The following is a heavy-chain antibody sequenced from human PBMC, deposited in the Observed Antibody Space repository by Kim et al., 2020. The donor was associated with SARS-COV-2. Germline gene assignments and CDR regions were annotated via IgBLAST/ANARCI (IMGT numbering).Heavy chain of an antibody. CDR2: MNPNSGNT. J-gene: IGHJ6*02. Sequence: ASVKVSCKASGYTFTSYDINWVRQATGQGLEWMGWMNPNSGNTGYAQKFQGRVTMTRNTSISTAYMELSSLRSEDTAVYYCASAKVGATVYYYYGMDVWGQGTTVTVSS. CDR1: GYTFTSYD. D-gene: IGHD1-26*01. V-gene: IGHV1-8*01. CDR3: ASAKVGATVYYYYGMDV.